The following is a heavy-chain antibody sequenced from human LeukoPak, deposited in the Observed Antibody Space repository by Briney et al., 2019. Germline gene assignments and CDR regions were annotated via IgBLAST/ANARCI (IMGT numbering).Heavy chain of an antibody. CDR2: MSYDGSNK. Sequence: GGSLRLSCVASGFTFSSYGMHWVRQAPGKGLEWVAVMSYDGSNKYYADSVKGRFTISRDNSKNTLYLQMNSLRDEDTAVYYCAKQYRSSWYAVDYWGQGTLVTVSS. V-gene: IGHV3-30*18. D-gene: IGHD6-13*01. CDR1: GFTFSSYG. J-gene: IGHJ4*02. CDR3: AKQYRSSWYAVDY.